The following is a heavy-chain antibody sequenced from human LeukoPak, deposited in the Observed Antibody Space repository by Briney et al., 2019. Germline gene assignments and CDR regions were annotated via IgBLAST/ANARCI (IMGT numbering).Heavy chain of an antibody. J-gene: IGHJ4*02. CDR2: ISGSGGST. CDR1: GFTFSSYA. D-gene: IGHD6-19*01. CDR3: ARGRMASGGFDF. Sequence: GGSLRLSCAASGFTFSSYAMSWVRQAPGKGLEWVSAISGSGGSTYYADSVKGRFTISRDNAKSSLFLQMNSLRVEDTAVYYCARGRMASGGFDFWGQGTLVTVSS. V-gene: IGHV3-23*01.